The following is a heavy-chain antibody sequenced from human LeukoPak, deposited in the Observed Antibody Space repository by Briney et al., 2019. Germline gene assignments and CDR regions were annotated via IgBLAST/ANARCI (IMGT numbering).Heavy chain of an antibody. CDR2: IHYGGGS. J-gene: IGHJ5*01. Sequence: SETLSLTCTVSGDSVSSPTYYWSWIRQPPGKGLEWIGFIHYGGGSDYNPSLKSRVTFSLDTSKNQVSLKLTSVTAADTAVFYCARSTSSLNCFDSWGQGTLVTVSP. CDR1: GDSVSSPTYY. CDR3: ARSTSSLNCFDS. V-gene: IGHV4-61*01.